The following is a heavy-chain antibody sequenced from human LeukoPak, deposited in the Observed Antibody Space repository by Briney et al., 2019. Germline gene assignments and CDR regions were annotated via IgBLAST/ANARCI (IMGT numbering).Heavy chain of an antibody. J-gene: IGHJ5*02. CDR2: IYSGGST. CDR1: GFTVSSNY. V-gene: IGHV3-53*01. CDR3: ARVGAAAGGSNWFDP. Sequence: HPGGSLRLSCAASGFTVSSNYMSWVRQAPGKGLEWVSVIYSGGSTYYADSVKGRSTISRDNSKNTLYLQMNSLRAEDTAVYYCARVGAAAGGSNWFDPWGQGTLVTVSS. D-gene: IGHD6-13*01.